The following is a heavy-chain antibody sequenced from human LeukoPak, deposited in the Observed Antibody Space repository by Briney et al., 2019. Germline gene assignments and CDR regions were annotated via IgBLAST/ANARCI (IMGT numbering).Heavy chain of an antibody. CDR3: ARGPPNWNYLVQMDY. CDR2: INTNTGNP. D-gene: IGHD1-7*01. CDR1: GYTFTSYA. V-gene: IGHV7-4-1*02. Sequence: ASVKVSCKASGYTFTSYAMNWVRQAPGQGLEWMGWINTNTGNPTYAQGFTGRFVFSLDTSVSTAYLQISSLKAEDTAVYYCARGPPNWNYLVQMDYWGQGTLVTVPS. J-gene: IGHJ4*02.